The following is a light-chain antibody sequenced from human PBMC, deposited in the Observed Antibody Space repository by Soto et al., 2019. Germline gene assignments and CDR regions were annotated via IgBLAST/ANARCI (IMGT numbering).Light chain of an antibody. J-gene: IGLJ2*01. CDR3: QSYDFSLSVV. Sequence: QSVLTQPPSVSGAPGQRVTISCTGNRSNIGAGYDVHWYQQLPGTAPKLLIHGNNNRPSGVPDRFSGSKSGTSASLAIAGLQAEDEADYYCQSYDFSLSVVFGGGTKVTVL. V-gene: IGLV1-40*01. CDR2: GNN. CDR1: RSNIGAGYD.